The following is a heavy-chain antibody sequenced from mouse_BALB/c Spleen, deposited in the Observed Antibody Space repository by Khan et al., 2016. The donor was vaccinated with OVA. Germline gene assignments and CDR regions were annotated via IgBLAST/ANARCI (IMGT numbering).Heavy chain of an antibody. D-gene: IGHD2-1*01. CDR3: ARANYGNYREAMDY. CDR1: GFSLTGYG. Sequence: VQLQESGPGLEAPSQSLSITCTVSGFSLTGYGVNWVRQSPGKGLEWLGMIWGDGSTDNNSALKSRLSISKDNSKTQVSLKLNSLQTDDKARYYCARANYGNYREAMDYWGQGTSVTVSS. V-gene: IGHV2-6-7*01. J-gene: IGHJ4*01. CDR2: IWGDGST.